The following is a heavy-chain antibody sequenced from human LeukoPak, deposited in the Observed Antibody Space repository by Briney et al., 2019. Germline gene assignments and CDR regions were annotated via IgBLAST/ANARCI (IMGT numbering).Heavy chain of an antibody. D-gene: IGHD3-22*01. CDR1: GFPFSRSA. CDR3: ARDPNSSGYYHPFDY. J-gene: IGHJ4*02. CDR2: ISYDGTNK. V-gene: IGHV3-30*09. Sequence: GGSLRLSCAASGFPFSRSAIHWVRQAPGKGLEWVAVISYDGTNKYYADSVKGRFAISRDNSKNTLYLQMNSLRAEDTAVYYCARDPNSSGYYHPFDYWGQGTLVTVSS.